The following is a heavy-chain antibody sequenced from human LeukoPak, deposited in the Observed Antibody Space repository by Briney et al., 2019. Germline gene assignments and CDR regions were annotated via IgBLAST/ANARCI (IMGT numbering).Heavy chain of an antibody. V-gene: IGHV1-69*13. CDR1: GGTFRTYV. CDR3: ARAYYESSAYRHAVYFDY. CDR2: IIPIFGTA. D-gene: IGHD3-22*01. Sequence: SVKVSCKASGGTFRTYVFSRVRQAPGQGLEWMGGIIPIFGTANYAQKFQGRVTITADESTSTAYMELSSLRSEDTAVYYCARAYYESSAYRHAVYFDYWGQGTLVTVSS. J-gene: IGHJ4*02.